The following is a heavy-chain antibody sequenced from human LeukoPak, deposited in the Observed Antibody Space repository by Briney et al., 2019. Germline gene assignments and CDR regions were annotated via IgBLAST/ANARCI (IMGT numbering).Heavy chain of an antibody. J-gene: IGHJ4*02. V-gene: IGHV4-59*01. Sequence: PSETLSLTCTVSGGSISSYYWSWIRQPPGKGLEWIGYIYYSGSTNYNPSLKSRVTISVDTSKNQFSLKLSSVTAADTAVYYCASVDGSTSRGYFDYWGQGTLVTVSS. D-gene: IGHD2-2*01. CDR1: GGSISSYY. CDR3: ASVDGSTSRGYFDY. CDR2: IYYSGST.